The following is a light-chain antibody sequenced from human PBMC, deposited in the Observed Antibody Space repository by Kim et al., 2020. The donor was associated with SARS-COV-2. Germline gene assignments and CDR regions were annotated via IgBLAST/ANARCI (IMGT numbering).Light chain of an antibody. CDR3: AAWDDSLNGGV. CDR2: SNN. J-gene: IGLJ3*02. Sequence: GQRVTIPCSGSSSNIGSNTVNWYQQLPGTAPKLLIHSNNQRPSGVPDRFSGSKSGTSASLAISGLQSEDEADYYCAAWDDSLNGGVFGGGTKVTVL. CDR1: SSNIGSNT. V-gene: IGLV1-44*01.